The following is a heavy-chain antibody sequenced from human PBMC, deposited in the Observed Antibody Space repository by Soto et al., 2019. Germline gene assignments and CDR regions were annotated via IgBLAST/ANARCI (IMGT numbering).Heavy chain of an antibody. J-gene: IGHJ4*02. CDR1: RFTFSSYA. CDR2: ISTNGGST. CDR3: ARFYGNSYFDY. Sequence: GGSLRLSCAASRFTFSSYAMHWVRQAPGKGLEYVSAISTNGGSTYYANSVKGRFTISRHNSKNTLYLQMNSLRPEDTAVYYCARFYGNSYFDYWGQGTLVTVSS. D-gene: IGHD3-10*01. V-gene: IGHV3-64*01.